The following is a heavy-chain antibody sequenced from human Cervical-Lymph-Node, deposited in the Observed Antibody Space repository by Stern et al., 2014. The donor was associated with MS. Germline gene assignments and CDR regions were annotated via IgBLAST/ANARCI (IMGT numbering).Heavy chain of an antibody. Sequence: VQLVESGAEVKKPGASVRVSCKASGYTFTSYDINWVRQATGQGLEWMGWMNPNSGNTGHPQKFQGRVTMTRDTSISTAYMELSSLRFEDTAVYYCARGHSWHFDYWGQGILVTVSS. V-gene: IGHV1-8*01. D-gene: IGHD6-13*01. CDR2: MNPNSGNT. CDR1: GYTFTSYD. J-gene: IGHJ4*02. CDR3: ARGHSWHFDY.